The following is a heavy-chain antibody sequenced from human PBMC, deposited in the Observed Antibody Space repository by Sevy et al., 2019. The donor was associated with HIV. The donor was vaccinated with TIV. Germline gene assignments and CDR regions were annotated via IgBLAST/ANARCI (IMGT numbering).Heavy chain of an antibody. Sequence: ASVKVSCKASGGTFSSYAISWVRQAPGQGLEWMGGIIPIFGTANYSQKFQGRVTITADKSTSTAYMELISLRSEDTAVYYCARDGYPTYCSGGSCYPERAFDIWGQGTMVTVSS. CDR1: GGTFSSYA. CDR2: IIPIFGTA. V-gene: IGHV1-69*06. CDR3: ARDGYPTYCSGGSCYPERAFDI. J-gene: IGHJ3*02. D-gene: IGHD2-15*01.